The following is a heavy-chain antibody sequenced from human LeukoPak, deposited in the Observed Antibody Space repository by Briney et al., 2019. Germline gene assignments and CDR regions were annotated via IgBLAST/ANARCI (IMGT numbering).Heavy chain of an antibody. CDR1: GGSISSSSYY. J-gene: IGHJ4*02. Sequence: SETLSLTCTVSGGSISSSSYYWGWIRQPPGKGLEWIGSIYYSGSTYYNPSLKSRVTISVDTSKNQFSLKLSSVTAADTAVYYCATHEQQLKPYYFDYWGQGTLVTVSS. D-gene: IGHD6-13*01. CDR3: ATHEQQLKPYYFDY. V-gene: IGHV4-39*01. CDR2: IYYSGST.